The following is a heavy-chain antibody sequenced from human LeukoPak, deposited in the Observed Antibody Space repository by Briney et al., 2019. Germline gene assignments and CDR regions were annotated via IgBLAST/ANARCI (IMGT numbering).Heavy chain of an antibody. Sequence: GASVKVSCKVSGYTLTELSMHWVRQAPGKGLEWMGGFDPEDGETIYAQKFQGRVTITADESTSTAYKELSSLRSEDTAVYYCAREARQGLSEDYYYYYGMDVWGQGTTVTVSS. V-gene: IGHV1-24*01. CDR3: AREARQGLSEDYYYYYGMDV. CDR1: GYTLTELS. J-gene: IGHJ6*02. D-gene: IGHD2/OR15-2a*01. CDR2: FDPEDGET.